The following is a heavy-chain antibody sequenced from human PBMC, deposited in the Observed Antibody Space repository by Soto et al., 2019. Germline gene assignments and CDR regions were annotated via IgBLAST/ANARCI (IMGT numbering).Heavy chain of an antibody. D-gene: IGHD2-2*01. CDR3: ASRPGVPAAHYWYFDL. Sequence: QVQLQESGPGLVKPSQTLSLTCTVSGGSISSGDYYWSWIRQPPGKGLEWIGYIYYSGSTYYNPSLKSRVTISVDTSKNQFSLKLSSVTAADTAVYYCASRPGVPAAHYWYFDLWGRGTLVTVSS. V-gene: IGHV4-30-4*01. CDR2: IYYSGST. J-gene: IGHJ2*01. CDR1: GGSISSGDYY.